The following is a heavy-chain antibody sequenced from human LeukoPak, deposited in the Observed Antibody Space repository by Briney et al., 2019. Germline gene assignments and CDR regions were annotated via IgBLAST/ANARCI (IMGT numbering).Heavy chain of an antibody. CDR3: ARSRPPDY. V-gene: IGHV1-18*01. CDR2: ISAYNGNT. J-gene: IGHJ4*02. Sequence: DASCQGSRNASASTFTSYGISGVRQSPEQKLEWMGWISAYNGNTNYAQKLQGRVTMTTDTSTSTAYMELRSLRSDDTAVYYCARSRPPDYWGQGTLVTVSS. CDR1: ASTFTSYG.